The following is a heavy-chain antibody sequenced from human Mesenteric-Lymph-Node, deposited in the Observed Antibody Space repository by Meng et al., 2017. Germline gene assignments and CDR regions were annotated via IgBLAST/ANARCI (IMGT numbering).Heavy chain of an antibody. D-gene: IGHD1-14*01. J-gene: IGHJ4*02. CDR1: GGSISSSSYY. CDR2: VVYSGTT. V-gene: IGHV4-39*01. Sequence: QLQQQESGPGLVKPSETLPLTCTVSGGSISSSSYYWAWIRQPPGEGMEWIGSVVYSGTTYYTSSLKSRVSISVDTSKNQFSLKLSSVTAAGTAVYYCARHHHSPTFDYWGQGTLVTVSS. CDR3: ARHHHSPTFDY.